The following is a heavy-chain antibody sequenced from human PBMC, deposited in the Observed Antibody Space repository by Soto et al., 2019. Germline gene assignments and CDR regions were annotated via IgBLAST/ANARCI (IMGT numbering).Heavy chain of an antibody. CDR2: ISVYNGNT. V-gene: IGHV1-18*01. D-gene: IGHD6-13*01. Sequence: QVQLVQSGGEVKKPGASVKVSCKASGYTFSSYGISWVRQAPGQGLEWMGWISVYNGNTNYAEKFQGRVTMTTDTSTSTAYMELGSLPSADTAVYSCPRRFGYSTSYTPYYLEVGGKGTRSPSP. CDR1: GYTFSSYG. J-gene: IGHJ6*03. CDR3: PRRFGYSTSYTPYYLEV.